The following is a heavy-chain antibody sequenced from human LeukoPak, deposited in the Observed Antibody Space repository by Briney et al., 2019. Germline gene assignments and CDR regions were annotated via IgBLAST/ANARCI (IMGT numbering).Heavy chain of an antibody. Sequence: GGSLRLSCAASGFTFSTYAMTWVRQAPGKGLEWVSTISGSGGSTHSADSVKGRFTISRDNSKNTLYLQMNSLRAEDTAVYYCAKDQGQLYTNYYFDYWGQRTLATVSS. J-gene: IGHJ4*01. D-gene: IGHD2-2*02. V-gene: IGHV3-23*01. CDR1: GFTFSTYA. CDR2: ISGSGGST. CDR3: AKDQGQLYTNYYFDY.